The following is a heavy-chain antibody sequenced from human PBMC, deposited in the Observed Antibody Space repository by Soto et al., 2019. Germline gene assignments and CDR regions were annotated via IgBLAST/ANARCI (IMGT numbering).Heavy chain of an antibody. D-gene: IGHD2-15*01. CDR1: GFTFSSYA. J-gene: IGHJ6*02. Sequence: EVQLLESGGGLVQPGGSLRLSCAASGFTFSSYAMSWVRQAPGKGLEWVSAISGSGGSTYYADSVKGRFTISRDNSKKTLYLQMNRLRAEDRAVYYCAKGVVAAYYYYGMDVWGQGTTVTVSS. CDR2: ISGSGGST. V-gene: IGHV3-23*01. CDR3: AKGVVAAYYYYGMDV.